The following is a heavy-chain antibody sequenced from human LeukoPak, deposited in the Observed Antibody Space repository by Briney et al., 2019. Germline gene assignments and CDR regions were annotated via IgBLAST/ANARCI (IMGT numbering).Heavy chain of an antibody. D-gene: IGHD3-10*01. CDR1: GGTFSSYA. CDR3: ARDLRANYYASID. CDR2: IIPIFGTA. J-gene: IGHJ4*02. Sequence: ASVKVSWKASGGTFSSYAISWVRQAPGQGLEWMGGIIPIFGTANYAQKFQGRVTITTDESTSTAYMELSSLRSEDTAVYYCARDLRANYYASIDWGQGTLVTVSS. V-gene: IGHV1-69*05.